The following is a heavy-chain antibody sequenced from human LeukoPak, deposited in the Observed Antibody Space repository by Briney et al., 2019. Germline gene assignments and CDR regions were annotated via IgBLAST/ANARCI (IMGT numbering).Heavy chain of an antibody. V-gene: IGHV1-2*02. D-gene: IGHD3-22*01. J-gene: IGHJ4*02. CDR1: GYTFTGYY. Sequence: ASVKVSCKASGYTFTGYYMHWVRQAPGQGLEWMGWINPNSGGTNYAQKFQGRVTTTRDTSISTAYMELSRLRSDDTAVYYCARGYYYDSSGYHFDYWGQGTLVTVSS. CDR3: ARGYYYDSSGYHFDY. CDR2: INPNSGGT.